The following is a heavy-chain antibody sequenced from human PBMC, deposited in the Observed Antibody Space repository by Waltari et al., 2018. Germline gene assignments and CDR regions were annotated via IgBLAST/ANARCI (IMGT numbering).Heavy chain of an antibody. CDR2: ISSNGGST. Sequence: EVQLVESGGGLVQPGGSLRLSCSASGFTFSSYAMHWVRQAPGKGLEYVSAISSNGGSTYYADSVKGRFTISRDNSKNMLYLQMSSLRAEDTAVYYCVKDLALWLRVGELDYWGQGTLVTVSS. CDR3: VKDLALWLRVGELDY. CDR1: GFTFSSYA. V-gene: IGHV3-64D*06. D-gene: IGHD5-18*01. J-gene: IGHJ4*02.